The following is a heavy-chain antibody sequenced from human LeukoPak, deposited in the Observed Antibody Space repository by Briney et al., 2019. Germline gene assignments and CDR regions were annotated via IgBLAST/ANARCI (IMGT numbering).Heavy chain of an antibody. J-gene: IGHJ4*02. CDR3: ARVLRRYCSGGSCYGY. CDR1: GYTFTGYY. Sequence: GASVKVSCKASGYTFTGYYMHWVRHAPGQGLEWMGWINPNSGGTNYAQKFQGRVTMTRDTSISTAYMELSRLRSDDTAVYYCARVLRRYCSGGSCYGYWGQGTLVTVSS. V-gene: IGHV1-2*02. D-gene: IGHD2-15*01. CDR2: INPNSGGT.